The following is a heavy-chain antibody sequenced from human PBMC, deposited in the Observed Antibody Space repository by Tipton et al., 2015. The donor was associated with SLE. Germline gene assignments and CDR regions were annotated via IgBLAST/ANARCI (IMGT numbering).Heavy chain of an antibody. CDR2: IYYSGST. J-gene: IGHJ6*03. CDR1: GGSISSHY. V-gene: IGHV4-59*11. CDR3: ARGGIVVVPAAHTLYYYYYMDV. D-gene: IGHD2-2*01. Sequence: LRLSCTVSGGSISSHYWSWIRQPPGKGLEWIGYIYYSGSTNYNPSLKSRVTISVDTSKNQFSLKLSSVTPEDTAVYYCARGGIVVVPAAHTLYYYYYMDVWGKGTTVTVSS.